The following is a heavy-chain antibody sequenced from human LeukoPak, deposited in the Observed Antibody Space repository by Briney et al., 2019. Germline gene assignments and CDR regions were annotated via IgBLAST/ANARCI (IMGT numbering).Heavy chain of an antibody. Sequence: ASVKVSCKASGYTFTGYYMHWVRQAPGQGLEWMGWINPNSGGTNYAQKSQGRVTMTRDTSISTAYMELSRLRSDDTAVYYCARAYCSSTSCLSLGFYYGMDVWGQGTTVTVSS. V-gene: IGHV1-2*02. CDR2: INPNSGGT. CDR1: GYTFTGYY. J-gene: IGHJ6*02. D-gene: IGHD2-2*01. CDR3: ARAYCSSTSCLSLGFYYGMDV.